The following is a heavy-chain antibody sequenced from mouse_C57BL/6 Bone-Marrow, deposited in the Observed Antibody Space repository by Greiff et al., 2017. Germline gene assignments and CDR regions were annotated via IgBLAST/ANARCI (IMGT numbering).Heavy chain of an antibody. V-gene: IGHV1-26*01. J-gene: IGHJ4*01. CDR2: INPNNGGT. CDR1: GYTFTDYY. Sequence: EVQLQQSGPELVKPGASVKISCKASGYTFTDYYMNWVKQSHGKSLEWIGDINPNNGGTSYNQKFKGKATLTVDKSSSTAYMELRSLTSEDSAVYYCARCAARSNYPYYYARDYWGQGTSVTVSS. CDR3: ARCAARSNYPYYYARDY. D-gene: IGHD2-5*01.